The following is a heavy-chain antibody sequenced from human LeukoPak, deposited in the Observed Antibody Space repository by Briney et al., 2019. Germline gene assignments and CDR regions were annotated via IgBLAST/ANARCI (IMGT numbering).Heavy chain of an antibody. Sequence: ASEKVSCKASGYTFTDYYMHWVRQAPEQGLEWMGWMNPISGGTIYAQKFHGRVTMTRDTSISTAYMELSSLRYDDTAVYYCARDIRLVPAAREVDYWGQGTLVTVSS. CDR3: ARDIRLVPAAREVDY. CDR1: GYTFTDYY. D-gene: IGHD2-2*01. J-gene: IGHJ4*02. CDR2: MNPISGGT. V-gene: IGHV1-2*02.